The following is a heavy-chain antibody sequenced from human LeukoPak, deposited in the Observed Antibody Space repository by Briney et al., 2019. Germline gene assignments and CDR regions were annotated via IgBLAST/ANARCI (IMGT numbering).Heavy chain of an antibody. CDR2: INPSSGYT. CDR1: GFTFTVYY. J-gene: IGHJ4*02. V-gene: IGHV1-46*01. CDR3: ARGGSSGFYPPGF. D-gene: IGHD3-22*01. Sequence: ASVKVSCKASGFTFTVYYLHWVRQAPGQGLEWMGIINPSSGYTNYAQKFQGRVTMTRDTSTSTLYMELSSLRSEDTAVYYCARGGSSGFYPPGFWGQGTLVTVSS.